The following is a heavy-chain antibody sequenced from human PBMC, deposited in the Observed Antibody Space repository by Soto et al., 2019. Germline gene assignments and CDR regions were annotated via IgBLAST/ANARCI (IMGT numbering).Heavy chain of an antibody. CDR3: HPPMVTTLDP. CDR1: GFTLSDSY. J-gene: IGHJ5*02. Sequence: GGSLRLSCVVSGFTLSDSYMDWVRQAPGRGLEWVGRSRDKTKSYTTDYAASVKGRFTISRDHSKNSLYLQMNNLKTEDTAVYYCHPPMVTTLDPWGLGTLVTVSS. D-gene: IGHD4-17*01. CDR2: SRDKTKSYTT. V-gene: IGHV3-72*01.